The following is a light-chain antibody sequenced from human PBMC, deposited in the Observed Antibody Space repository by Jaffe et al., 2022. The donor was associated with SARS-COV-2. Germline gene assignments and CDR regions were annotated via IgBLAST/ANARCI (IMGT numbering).Light chain of an antibody. CDR3: NSYAGSNNLL. V-gene: IGLV2-8*01. J-gene: IGLJ3*02. CDR1: SSDVGGYNY. Sequence: QSALTQPPSASGSPGQSVTISCTGTSSDVGGYNYVSWYQQHPGKAPKLMIYEVNKRPSGVPDRFSGSKSGNTASLTVSGLQAEDEADYYCNSYAGSNNLLFGGGTKLTVL. CDR2: EVN.